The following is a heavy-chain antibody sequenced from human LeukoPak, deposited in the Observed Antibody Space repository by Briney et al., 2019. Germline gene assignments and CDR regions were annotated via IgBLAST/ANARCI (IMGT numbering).Heavy chain of an antibody. CDR2: ISDSGGST. J-gene: IGHJ4*02. CDR1: GFTFSSFA. V-gene: IGHV3-23*01. Sequence: PGGSLRLSCAASGFTFSSFAMSWVRQAPGKGLEWVSVISDSGGSTYYADSVKGRFTISRDNSKNTLYLQLNSLRAEDTAVYYCASRRYGYYSFFDYWGQGTLVTVST. D-gene: IGHD3-22*01. CDR3: ASRRYGYYSFFDY.